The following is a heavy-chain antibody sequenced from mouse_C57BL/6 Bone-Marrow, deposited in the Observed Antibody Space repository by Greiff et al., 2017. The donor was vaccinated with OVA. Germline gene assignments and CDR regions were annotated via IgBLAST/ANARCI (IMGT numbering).Heavy chain of an antibody. D-gene: IGHD2-2*01. CDR1: GYAFSSSW. J-gene: IGHJ2*01. CDR2: IYPGDGDT. CDR3: ARQGYGYAPYYFDY. Sequence: VQRVESGPELVKPGASVKISCKASGYAFSSSWMNWVKQRPGKGLEWIGRIYPGDGDTNYNGKFKGKATLTADKYSSTAYMQLSSLTSEDSAVYFCARQGYGYAPYYFDYWGQGTTLTVSS. V-gene: IGHV1-82*01.